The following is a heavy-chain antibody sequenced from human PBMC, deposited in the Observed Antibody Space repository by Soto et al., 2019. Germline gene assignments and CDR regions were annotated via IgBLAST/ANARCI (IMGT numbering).Heavy chain of an antibody. V-gene: IGHV3-43*01. CDR2: ISWDGGST. Sequence: GGSLRLSCAASGFTFDDYTMHWVRQAPGKGLEWVSLISWDGGSTYYADSGKGRFTISRDNSKNSLYLQMNSLRTEDTSFYSCPTDPVNYSYRSRSTEYFQHWGQGTLVTVSS. CDR3: PTDPVNYSYRSRSTEYFQH. CDR1: GFTFDDYT. J-gene: IGHJ1*01. D-gene: IGHD3-22*01.